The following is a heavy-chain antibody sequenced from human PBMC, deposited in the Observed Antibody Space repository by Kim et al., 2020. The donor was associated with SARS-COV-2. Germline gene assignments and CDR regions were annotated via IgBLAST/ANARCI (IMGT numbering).Heavy chain of an antibody. CDR2: IYHSGTT. CDR3: ARAVGLLRGYYQGMDV. CDR1: GGSISSIDHY. V-gene: IGHV4-30-4*01. J-gene: IGHJ6*01. Sequence: SETLSLTCTVSGGSISSIDHYWSWIRQTPEKGLEWIGYIYHSGTTYYNPSLKSRVIISVDTSKNQVSLKLRSVTAADTVVYYCARAVGLLRGYYQGMDV. D-gene: IGHD4-17*01.